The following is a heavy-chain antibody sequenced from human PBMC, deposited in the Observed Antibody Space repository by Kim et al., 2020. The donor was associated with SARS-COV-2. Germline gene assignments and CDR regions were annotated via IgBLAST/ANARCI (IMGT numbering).Heavy chain of an antibody. V-gene: IGHV3-21*01. D-gene: IGHD3-10*01. CDR2: ISSSSSYI. Sequence: GGSLRLSCAASGFTFSSYSMNWVRQAPGKGLEWVSSISSSSSYIYYADSVKGRFTISRDNAKNSLYLQMNSLRAEDTAVYYCAREAPYGSGQPPPFDIWGQGTMVTVSS. CDR1: GFTFSSYS. CDR3: AREAPYGSGQPPPFDI. J-gene: IGHJ3*02.